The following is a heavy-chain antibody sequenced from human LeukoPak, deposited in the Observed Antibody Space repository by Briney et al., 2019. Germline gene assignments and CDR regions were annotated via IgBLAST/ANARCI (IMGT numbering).Heavy chain of an antibody. V-gene: IGHV3-30*03. Sequence: PGGSLRLSCAASGFTFSSYGMHWVRQAPGKGLEWVAVISYDGSNKYYADSVKGRFTVSRDNSKNTLYLQMNSLRAEDTAVYYCARDLAAGAGYFDYWGQGTLVTVSS. CDR3: ARDLAAGAGYFDY. J-gene: IGHJ4*02. CDR1: GFTFSSYG. D-gene: IGHD6-25*01. CDR2: ISYDGSNK.